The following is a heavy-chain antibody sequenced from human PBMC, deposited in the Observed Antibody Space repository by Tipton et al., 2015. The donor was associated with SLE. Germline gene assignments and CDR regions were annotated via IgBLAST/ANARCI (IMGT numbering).Heavy chain of an antibody. Sequence: TLSLTCTVSGGSISSYFWSWIRQPPGKGLEWIGYIYYTGSTNYNPSLKSRVTISVDTSKNQFSLKLSSVTAADMAVYYCARVVRKGRAFDIWGQGTMVTVSS. D-gene: IGHD2-2*01. CDR2: IYYTGST. CDR3: ARVVRKGRAFDI. CDR1: GGSISSYF. V-gene: IGHV4-59*01. J-gene: IGHJ3*02.